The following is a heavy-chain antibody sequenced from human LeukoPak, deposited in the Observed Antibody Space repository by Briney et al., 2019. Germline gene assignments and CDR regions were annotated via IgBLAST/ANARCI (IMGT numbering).Heavy chain of an antibody. Sequence: GGSLRLSCAASGFTFSGSAMHWVRQASGKGLEWVGRIRSKANSYATAYAASVKGRFTISRDDSKNTAYLQMNSLKTEDTVVYYCTSPPYCSSTSCENYYYYMDVWGKGTTVTVSS. D-gene: IGHD2-2*01. CDR2: IRSKANSYAT. CDR1: GFTFSGSA. CDR3: TSPPYCSSTSCENYYYYMDV. V-gene: IGHV3-73*01. J-gene: IGHJ6*03.